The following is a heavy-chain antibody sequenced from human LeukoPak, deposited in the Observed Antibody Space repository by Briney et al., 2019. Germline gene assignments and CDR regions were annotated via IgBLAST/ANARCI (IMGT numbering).Heavy chain of an antibody. D-gene: IGHD3-3*01. V-gene: IGHV4-39*07. CDR3: ARGGYDFWSGYGFYFDY. CDR1: GGSISSSSYY. Sequence: PSETLSLTCTVSGGSISSSSYYWGWIRQPPGKGLEWIGSIYYSGSTYYNPSLKSRVTISVDTSRNQFSLKLSSVTAADTAVYYCARGGYDFWSGYGFYFDYWGQGTLVTVSS. CDR2: IYYSGST. J-gene: IGHJ4*02.